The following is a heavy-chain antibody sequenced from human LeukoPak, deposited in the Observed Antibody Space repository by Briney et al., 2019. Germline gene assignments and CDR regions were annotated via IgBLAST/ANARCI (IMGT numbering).Heavy chain of an antibody. Sequence: SVKVSCKTSGGTFSSFAIAWVRQAPGQGLEWMAGIIPIFATTNYAQAFQGRVSLTADESTSTVYMELSGLRYDDTAVYYCARGPPPTFDHTPKGYYHYYMDVWGEGTTVTISS. CDR2: IIPIFATT. D-gene: IGHD3-9*01. J-gene: IGHJ6*03. CDR1: GGTFSSFA. V-gene: IGHV1-69*13. CDR3: ARGPPPTFDHTPKGYYHYYMDV.